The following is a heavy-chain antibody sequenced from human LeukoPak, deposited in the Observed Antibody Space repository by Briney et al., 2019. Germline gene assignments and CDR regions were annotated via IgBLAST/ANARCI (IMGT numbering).Heavy chain of an antibody. D-gene: IGHD3-3*01. Sequence: ASVKVSCKAPGYTFTSYYMHWVRQAPGQGLEWMGIINPSGGSTSYAQKFQGRVTMTRDMSTSTVYMELSSLRSEDTAVYYCAREGLLRFLEWLPNWFDPWGQGTLVTVSS. CDR2: INPSGGST. J-gene: IGHJ5*02. V-gene: IGHV1-46*01. CDR3: AREGLLRFLEWLPNWFDP. CDR1: GYTFTSYY.